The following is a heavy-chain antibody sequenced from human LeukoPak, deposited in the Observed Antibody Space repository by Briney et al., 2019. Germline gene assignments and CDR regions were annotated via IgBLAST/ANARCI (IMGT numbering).Heavy chain of an antibody. J-gene: IGHJ6*02. CDR3: AKDFYRTDHYAMDV. Sequence: GGSLRLSCAASGFTFSSYAMSWVRQAPGKGLEWVSLISWDGGSTYYADSVKGRFTISRDNAKKSLYLEINSPRAEDTALYYCAKDFYRTDHYAMDVWGQGTTVTVSS. CDR1: GFTFSSYA. D-gene: IGHD4-11*01. CDR2: ISWDGGST. V-gene: IGHV3-43*02.